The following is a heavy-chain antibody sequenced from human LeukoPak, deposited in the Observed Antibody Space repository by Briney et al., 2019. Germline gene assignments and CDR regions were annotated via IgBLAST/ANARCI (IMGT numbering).Heavy chain of an antibody. J-gene: IGHJ4*02. CDR2: IWYDGSNI. V-gene: IGHV3-33*01. Sequence: GGSLRLSCAASGFTFSSYGMHWVRQAPGKGLEWVAVIWYDGSNIHYADSVKGRFAISRDNSKNTLYLQMNSLRAEDTAVYYCARDWSGSSSRFFDYWGQGTLVTVSS. CDR1: GFTFSSYG. CDR3: ARDWSGSSSRFFDY. D-gene: IGHD6-6*01.